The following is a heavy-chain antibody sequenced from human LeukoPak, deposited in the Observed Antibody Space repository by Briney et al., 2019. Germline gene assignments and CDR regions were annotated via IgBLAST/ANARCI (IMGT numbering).Heavy chain of an antibody. V-gene: IGHV4-59*01. Sequence: PSETLSLTCTVSGGSISSYYWSWIRQPPGKGLEWIGYIYYSGSTNYSPSLKGRVTISVDTSKNQFSLKLSSVTAADTAVYYCASSRLGRGASGWYFDLWGRGTLVTVSS. J-gene: IGHJ2*01. CDR1: GGSISSYY. CDR3: ASSRLGRGASGWYFDL. CDR2: IYYSGST. D-gene: IGHD2-2*01.